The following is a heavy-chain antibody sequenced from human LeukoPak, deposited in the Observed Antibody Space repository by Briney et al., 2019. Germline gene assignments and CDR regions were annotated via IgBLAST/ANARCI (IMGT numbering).Heavy chain of an antibody. Sequence: ASVKVSCKASGYNFRNYGIGWVRQAPRQGLEWMGWITAGNGNTNYAQKVQGRVTMTTDTSTSTAYMELRSLRSDDTAVYFCARHSARGYSYGYNAFDIWGQGTMVTVSS. D-gene: IGHD5-18*01. J-gene: IGHJ3*02. CDR2: ITAGNGNT. V-gene: IGHV1-18*01. CDR3: ARHSARGYSYGYNAFDI. CDR1: GYNFRNYG.